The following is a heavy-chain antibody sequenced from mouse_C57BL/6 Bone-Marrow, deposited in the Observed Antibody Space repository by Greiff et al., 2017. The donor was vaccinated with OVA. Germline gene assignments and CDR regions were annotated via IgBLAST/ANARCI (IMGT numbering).Heavy chain of an antibody. V-gene: IGHV14-4*01. CDR3: ATDMGDYAFDY. CDR1: GFNIKDDY. Sequence: DVQLQESGAELVRPGASVKLSCTASGFNIKDDYMHWVKQRPEQGLEWIGWIDPENGDTEYASKFQGKATITADTSSNTAYLQLSSLTSEDTAVYYCATDMGDYAFDYWGQGTTLTVSS. CDR2: IDPENGDT. D-gene: IGHD2-4*01. J-gene: IGHJ2*01.